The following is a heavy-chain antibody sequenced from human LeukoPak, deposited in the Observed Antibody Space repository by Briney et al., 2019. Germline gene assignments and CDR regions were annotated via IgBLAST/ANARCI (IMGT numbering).Heavy chain of an antibody. V-gene: IGHV3-30*02. D-gene: IGHD1-26*01. CDR3: AKDPLGVGATGWFDP. CDR2: IRYDGSNK. CDR1: GFTFSSYG. Sequence: PGGSLRLSCAASGFTFSSYGMHWVRQAPGKGLEWVAFIRYDGSNKYYADSVKGRFTISRDNSKNTLYLQMNSLRAEDTAVYYCAKDPLGVGATGWFDPWGQGTLVTVSS. J-gene: IGHJ5*02.